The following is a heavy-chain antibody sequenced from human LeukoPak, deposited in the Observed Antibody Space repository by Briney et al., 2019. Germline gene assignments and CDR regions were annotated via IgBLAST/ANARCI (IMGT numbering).Heavy chain of an antibody. CDR2: ISYDGSDK. CDR3: AKDARSPTLDC. Sequence: PGGSLRLSCAASGFTFSTYGLHWVRQAPGKGLEWVAAISYDGSDKYYADSVKGRFTISRDNSKNTLYLQMNSLRSEDTALYYCAKDARSPTLDCWGQGTLVTVSS. V-gene: IGHV3-30*18. CDR1: GFTFSTYG. J-gene: IGHJ4*02.